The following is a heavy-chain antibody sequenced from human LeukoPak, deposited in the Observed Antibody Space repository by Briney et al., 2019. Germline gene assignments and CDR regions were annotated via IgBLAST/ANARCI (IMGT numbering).Heavy chain of an antibody. CDR3: ARGYYYDSSGSTFDF. V-gene: IGHV1-2*02. CDR2: INPKSGGT. CDR1: GYTFTDYY. Sequence: ASVKVSCKASGYTFTDYYMHWVRQAPGQGREWMGWINPKSGGTNYAQKFQGRVTMTRDTSISTAYMELSRLRSDDTAVYYCARGYYYDSSGSTFDFWGQGTLVTVSS. D-gene: IGHD3-22*01. J-gene: IGHJ4*02.